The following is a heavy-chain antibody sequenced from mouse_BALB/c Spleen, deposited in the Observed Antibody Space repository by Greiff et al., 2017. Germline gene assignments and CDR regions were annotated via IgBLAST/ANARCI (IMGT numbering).Heavy chain of an antibody. D-gene: IGHD2-14*01. CDR1: GFTFSSFG. CDR3: ARCRSNYYAMDY. CDR2: ISSGSSTI. J-gene: IGHJ4*01. V-gene: IGHV5-17*02. Sequence: EVKVEESGGGLVQPGGSRKLSCAASGFTFSSFGMHWVRQAPEKGLEWVAYISSGSSTIYYADTVKGRFTISRDNPKNTLFLQMTSLRSEDTAMYYCARCRSNYYAMDYWGQGTSVTVSS.